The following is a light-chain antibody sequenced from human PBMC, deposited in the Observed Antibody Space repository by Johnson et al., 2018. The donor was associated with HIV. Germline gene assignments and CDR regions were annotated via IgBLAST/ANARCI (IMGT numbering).Light chain of an antibody. CDR3: GTWDNSLNTGAV. V-gene: IGLV1-51*02. CDR1: SSNIGNNY. J-gene: IGLJ1*01. Sequence: QSVLTQPPSVSAAPGQKVTISCSGSSSNIGNNYVSWYQQIPGTAPKLLIYENNKRPSGIPDRFSGSKSGTSATLGITGLQTGDEADYYCGTWDNSLNTGAVFGTGTKVTVL. CDR2: ENN.